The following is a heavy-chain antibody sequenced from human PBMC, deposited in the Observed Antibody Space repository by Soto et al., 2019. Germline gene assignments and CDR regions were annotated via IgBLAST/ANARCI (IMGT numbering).Heavy chain of an antibody. CDR2: IYTSGST. CDR3: ARDATVAGTDYWFDS. D-gene: IGHD6-13*01. V-gene: IGHV4-4*07. J-gene: IGHJ5*01. Sequence: SETLSLTCTVSGAFISGYYWSWIRQPAGKGLEWIGRIYTSGSTKYSPSLKSRATMSVDTSKKQFSLKPNSVTAADTAVYYCARDATVAGTDYWFDSWGQGTLVTVSS. CDR1: GAFISGYY.